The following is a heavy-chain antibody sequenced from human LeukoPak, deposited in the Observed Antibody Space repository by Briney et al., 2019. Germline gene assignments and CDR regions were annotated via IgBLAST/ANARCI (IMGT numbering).Heavy chain of an antibody. D-gene: IGHD6-13*01. V-gene: IGHV3-23*01. CDR2: ISGGGGST. Sequence: GGSLRLSCAASGFTFSDYVMNWVRQAPGKGLEWVSSISGGGGSTQYADSVKGRFSISRDNSKNTLYLQMNSLRADDTAVYYCAKDRSSWYESFDYWGQGTLVTVSS. J-gene: IGHJ4*02. CDR3: AKDRSSWYESFDY. CDR1: GFTFSDYV.